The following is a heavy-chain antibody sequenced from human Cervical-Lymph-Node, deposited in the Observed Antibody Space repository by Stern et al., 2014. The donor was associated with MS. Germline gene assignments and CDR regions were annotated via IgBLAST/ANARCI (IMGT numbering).Heavy chain of an antibody. CDR3: ARVSLSGYDWFDP. D-gene: IGHD5-12*01. J-gene: IGHJ5*02. CDR2: IQHSGST. V-gene: IGHV4-4*02. CDR1: GDSISNGSW. Sequence: LQLQESGPGLVKPSGTLSLTCAVSGDSISNGSWWSWVRQPPGKGLEWIGEIQHSGSTNYNPSLESRLTISIDKSKNHFSLRLSSVTAADTAIYYCARVSLSGYDWFDPWGQGTLVTVSS.